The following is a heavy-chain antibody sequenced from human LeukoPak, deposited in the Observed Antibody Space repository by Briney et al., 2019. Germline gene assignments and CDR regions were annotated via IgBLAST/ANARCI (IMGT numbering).Heavy chain of an antibody. CDR1: GFTFSSYA. CDR3: ANSVGAKFDY. V-gene: IGHV3-30-3*01. D-gene: IGHD1-26*01. J-gene: IGHJ4*02. CDR2: ISYDGSNK. Sequence: GGSLRLSCAASGFTFSSYAMHWVRQAPGKGLEWVAVISYDGSNKYYADSVKGRFTISRDNSKNTLYLQMNSLRAEDTAVYYCANSVGAKFDYWGQGTLVTVSS.